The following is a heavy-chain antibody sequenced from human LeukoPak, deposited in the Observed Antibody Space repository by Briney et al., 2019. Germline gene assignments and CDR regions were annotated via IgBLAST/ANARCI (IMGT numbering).Heavy chain of an antibody. CDR2: ISVSGGST. J-gene: IGHJ4*02. Sequence: GGSLRLSCAASGFTISSYAMSWVRQAPGKGLEWVSAISVSGGSTYYADSVKGRFTISRDNSKNTLYLQMNSLRAEDTAVYYCAKGPIGSRFLYFDYWGQGTLVTVSS. CDR1: GFTISSYA. V-gene: IGHV3-23*01. CDR3: AKGPIGSRFLYFDY. D-gene: IGHD2-2*01.